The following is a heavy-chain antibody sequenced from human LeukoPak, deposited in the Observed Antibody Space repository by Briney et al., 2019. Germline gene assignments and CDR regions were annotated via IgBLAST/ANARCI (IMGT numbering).Heavy chain of an antibody. V-gene: IGHV1-24*01. J-gene: IGHJ4*02. Sequence: ASVKVSCKVSGYTLTELSIQWVRQAPGKGLEWMGGFDPEDGETMYAQKFQGRVTITADKSTSTAYMELSSLRSEDTAVYYCARGGYSSGFRGGYFDYWGQGTLVTVSS. CDR2: FDPEDGET. D-gene: IGHD6-19*01. CDR1: GYTLTELS. CDR3: ARGGYSSGFRGGYFDY.